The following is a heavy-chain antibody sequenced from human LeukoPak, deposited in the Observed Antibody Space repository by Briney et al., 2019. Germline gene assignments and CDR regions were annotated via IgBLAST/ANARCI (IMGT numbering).Heavy chain of an antibody. CDR2: ISANGADK. CDR3: ANYRKPQGLDY. D-gene: IGHD1-14*01. V-gene: IGHV3-23*01. Sequence: GGSLRLSCAVSRFTFSTYSMSWVRQAPGQGLEWVSAISANGADKYYADSVKGRFTISRDNSKNTLFLQMTSLRVEDTAVYYCANYRKPQGLDYWGQGTLVTVSS. CDR1: RFTFSTYS. J-gene: IGHJ4*02.